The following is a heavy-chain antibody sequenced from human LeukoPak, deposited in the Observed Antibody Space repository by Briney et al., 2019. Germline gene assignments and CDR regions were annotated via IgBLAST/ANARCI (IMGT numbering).Heavy chain of an antibody. D-gene: IGHD3-10*01. Sequence: ASVKVSCKASGYTFTGYYIHWVRQAPGQGLEWMGWINPNSGGTNYAQRFQGRVTVTRDTSISTAYMELSRLRSDDTAVYYCARERALSITMVRGAKDYWGQGTLVTVSS. CDR3: ARERALSITMVRGAKDY. CDR1: GYTFTGYY. CDR2: INPNSGGT. V-gene: IGHV1-2*02. J-gene: IGHJ4*02.